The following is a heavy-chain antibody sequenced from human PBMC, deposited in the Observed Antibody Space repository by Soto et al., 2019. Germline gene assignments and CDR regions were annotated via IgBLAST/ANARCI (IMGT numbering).Heavy chain of an antibody. D-gene: IGHD6-13*01. CDR1: GFTVDDYA. Sequence: GGSLTLSCAASGFTVDDYAMHWVRQAPGKGLEWVSYITWNSGYIGYADSVKGRFTISRDNANNSLYLQMNSLKTEDTAFYYCAQALYGSSSSPIDFWGQGTLVTVPQ. CDR2: ITWNSGYI. J-gene: IGHJ1*01. V-gene: IGHV3-9*01. CDR3: AQALYGSSSSPIDF.